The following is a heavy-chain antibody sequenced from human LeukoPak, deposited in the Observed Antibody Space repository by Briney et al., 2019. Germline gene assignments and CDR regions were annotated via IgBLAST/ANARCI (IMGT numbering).Heavy chain of an antibody. J-gene: IGHJ5*02. D-gene: IGHD3-3*01. CDR3: ARESYDFWSGYSATNNWFDP. Sequence: PSETLSLTCTVSGYSISSGYYWGWIRQPPGKGLEGIGSIYHSGSTYYNPSLKSRVTISVDTSKNQFSRKLSSVTAADTAVYYCARESYDFWSGYSATNNWFDPWGQGTLVTVSS. V-gene: IGHV4-38-2*02. CDR2: IYHSGST. CDR1: GYSISSGYY.